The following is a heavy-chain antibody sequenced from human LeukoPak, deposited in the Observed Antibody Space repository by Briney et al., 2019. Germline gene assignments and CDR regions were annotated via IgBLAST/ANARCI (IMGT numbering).Heavy chain of an antibody. V-gene: IGHV3-30*18. CDR2: ISYDGSDK. J-gene: IGHJ4*02. Sequence: GGSLRLSCAASRFTFSNYVMHWVRQAPGKGLEWVAVISYDGSDKYYADSVKGRFTISRDNSKNTLYLQMNSLRAEDTAVYYCAKDPRRYSRTGGYFDYWGQGTLVTVS. D-gene: IGHD6-13*01. CDR3: AKDPRRYSRTGGYFDY. CDR1: RFTFSNYV.